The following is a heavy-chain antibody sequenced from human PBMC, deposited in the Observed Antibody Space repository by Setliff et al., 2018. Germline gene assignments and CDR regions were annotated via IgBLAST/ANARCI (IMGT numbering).Heavy chain of an antibody. CDR3: VRDTTSGWMLTN. J-gene: IGHJ4*02. Sequence: GGSLRLSCAASGFTFSGYWMTWVRQAPGKGLEWASAISASGRTTYSADSVKGRFTISRDNSKNTLSLQMNSLRAEDTAVYYCVRDTTSGWMLTNWGQGTLVTVSS. CDR2: ISASGRTT. D-gene: IGHD6-25*01. CDR1: GFTFSGYW. V-gene: IGHV3-23*01.